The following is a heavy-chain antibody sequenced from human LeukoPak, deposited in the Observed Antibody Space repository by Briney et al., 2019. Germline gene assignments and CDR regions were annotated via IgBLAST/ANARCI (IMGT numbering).Heavy chain of an antibody. CDR1: GFTFSSCG. CDR2: IWYDGSNK. V-gene: IGHV3-33*01. J-gene: IGHJ5*02. Sequence: GGPLRLSCAASGFTFSSCGMHWVRQAPGKGLEWVAVIWYDGSNKYYADSVKGRFTISRDNSKNTLYLQMNSLRAEDTAVYYCARDHRRYCSSTSCWFDPWGQGTLVTVSS. D-gene: IGHD2-2*01. CDR3: ARDHRRYCSSTSCWFDP.